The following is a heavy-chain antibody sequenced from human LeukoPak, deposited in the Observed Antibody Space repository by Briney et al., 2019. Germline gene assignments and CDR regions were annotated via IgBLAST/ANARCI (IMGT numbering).Heavy chain of an antibody. D-gene: IGHD2-15*01. CDR3: ARLLGTLFDY. CDR1: GGTFSSHT. V-gene: IGHV1-69*13. Sequence: SVKVSCKASGGTFSSHTISWVRQAPGQGLEWMGGIIPMFGTGNYAQKFQGRVTITADESTRTAHMELSSLRSEDTAVYYCARLLGTLFDYWGQGTLVTVSS. CDR2: IIPMFGTG. J-gene: IGHJ4*02.